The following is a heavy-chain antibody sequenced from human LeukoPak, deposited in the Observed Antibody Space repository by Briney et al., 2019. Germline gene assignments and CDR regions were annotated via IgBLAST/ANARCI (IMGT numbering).Heavy chain of an antibody. Sequence: AVKVSCKASGGTFSSYTISWVRQAPGQRLEWMGRIIPIIGIAKYAQKFQGRVTISADKSTSTAYMELSSLRSEDTAVYYCARSVDGGGGYYWGQGILVTVSS. CDR1: GGTFSSYT. CDR2: IIPIIGIA. V-gene: IGHV1-69*02. CDR3: ARSVDGGGGYY. J-gene: IGHJ4*02. D-gene: IGHD2-15*01.